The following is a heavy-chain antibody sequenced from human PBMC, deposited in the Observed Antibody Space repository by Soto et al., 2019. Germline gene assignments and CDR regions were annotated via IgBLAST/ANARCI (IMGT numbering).Heavy chain of an antibody. V-gene: IGHV3-21*01. Sequence: PGGSLRLSCAASGFTFSTYSMNWVRQAPGKGLEWVSSISSSSSYIYYADSVKGRFTISRDNAKNSLYLQMNSLRAEDTAVYYCGRFINSGGYAAFWGRGTLVTVSS. D-gene: IGHD6-19*01. CDR1: GFTFSTYS. J-gene: IGHJ4*02. CDR2: ISSSSSYI. CDR3: GRFINSGGYAAF.